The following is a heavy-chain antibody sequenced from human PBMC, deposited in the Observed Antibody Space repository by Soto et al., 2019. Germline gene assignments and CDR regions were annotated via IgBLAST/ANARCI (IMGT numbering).Heavy chain of an antibody. CDR1: GFTFSSYA. J-gene: IGHJ4*02. V-gene: IGHV3-30*09. D-gene: IGHD2-21*02. Sequence: QVQLVESGGGVVQPGRSLRLSCAASGFTFSSYAMHWVRQAPGKGLEWVAVISYDGSNKYYADSVKGRFAISRDNSRNTLYLQMNSLRAEDTAVYFCARDRCGGDCFVDYRGQGTLVTVSS. CDR2: ISYDGSNK. CDR3: ARDRCGGDCFVDY.